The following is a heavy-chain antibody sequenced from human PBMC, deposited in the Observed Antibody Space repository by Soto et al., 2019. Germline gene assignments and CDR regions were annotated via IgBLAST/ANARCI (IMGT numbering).Heavy chain of an antibody. V-gene: IGHV3-23*01. CDR2: ITGSGGGT. CDR1: GFTFTTYA. CDR3: AKGCLTVAGTSCS. Sequence: EVQLLESGGGLVQPGGSLRLSCAASGFTFTTYAMSWVRQAPGKGLEWVSSITGSGGGTYYADSVKGRFTISRDNSKNTLYLQMNSLRAEDTALYCCAKGCLTVAGTSCSWGQGAQVTVSS. D-gene: IGHD6-19*01. J-gene: IGHJ4*02.